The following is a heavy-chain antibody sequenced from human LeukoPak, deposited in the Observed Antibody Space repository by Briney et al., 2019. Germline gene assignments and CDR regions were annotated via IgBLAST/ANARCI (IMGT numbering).Heavy chain of an antibody. Sequence: GGSLRLSCAASDFSFVTYAMSWVRQAPGKGLEWVAFIRFDGSNKYSADSVKGRFTISRDNSKNTLYLQMNSLRAEDTAVYYCAKGPYDYYDSSGYPDYWGQGTLVTVSS. J-gene: IGHJ4*02. D-gene: IGHD3-22*01. CDR1: DFSFVTYA. CDR2: IRFDGSNK. CDR3: AKGPYDYYDSSGYPDY. V-gene: IGHV3-30*02.